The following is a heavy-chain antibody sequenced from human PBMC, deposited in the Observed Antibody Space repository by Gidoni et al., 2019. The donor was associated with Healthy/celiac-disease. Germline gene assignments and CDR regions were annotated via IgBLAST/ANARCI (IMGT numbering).Heavy chain of an antibody. D-gene: IGHD3-3*01. CDR1: GYTFTSYG. CDR3: ARDGGPHYDFWSGYSFF. CDR2: ISAYNGNT. V-gene: IGHV1-18*01. Sequence: QVQLVQSGAEVKKPGASVNVSSKASGYTFTSYGSSWVRQSPGHGLEWMGWISAYNGNTNYAQKHQGRVTMTTDTSTSTAYMELRSLRSDDTAVYYCARDGGPHYDFWSGYSFFWGQGTLVTVSS. J-gene: IGHJ4*02.